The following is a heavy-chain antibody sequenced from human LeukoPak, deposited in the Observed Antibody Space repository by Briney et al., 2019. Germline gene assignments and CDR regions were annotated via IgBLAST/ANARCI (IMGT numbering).Heavy chain of an antibody. D-gene: IGHD3-16*01. CDR1: GFTFSNFA. Sequence: GGSLRLSCAASGFTFSNFATHWVRQAPGKGLEWVAVISYDGDNEYYADSVKGQFTISRDNSKDRLYLRMNSLRPEDTAMYYCARVRGGRSWYYYGMDVWGRGTTVTVSS. CDR2: ISYDGDNE. CDR3: ARVRGGRSWYYYGMDV. J-gene: IGHJ6*02. V-gene: IGHV3-30-3*01.